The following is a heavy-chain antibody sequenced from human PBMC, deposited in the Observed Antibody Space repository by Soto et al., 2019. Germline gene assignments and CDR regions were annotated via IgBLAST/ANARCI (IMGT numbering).Heavy chain of an antibody. Sequence: PSETLSLTCTVSGGSISSYYWSWIRQPPGKGLEWIGYIYYSGSTYYNPSLKSRVTISVDTSKNQFSLKLSSVTAADTAVYYCARDRGNRGWFDPWGQGTLVTVSS. CDR1: GGSISSYY. V-gene: IGHV4-30-4*01. J-gene: IGHJ5*02. CDR2: IYYSGST. CDR3: ARDRGNRGWFDP. D-gene: IGHD4-4*01.